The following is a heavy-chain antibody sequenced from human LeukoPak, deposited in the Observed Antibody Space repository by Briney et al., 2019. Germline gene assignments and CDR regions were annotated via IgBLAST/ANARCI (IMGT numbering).Heavy chain of an antibody. CDR3: ARDYYDSSGYYYA. Sequence: SETLSLTCAVYGGSFSGYYWSWIRQPPGKGLEWIGEINHSGSTNYNPSLKSRVTISVDTSKNQFPLKLSSVTAADTAVYYCARDYYDSSGYYYAWGQGTLVTVSS. CDR2: INHSGST. J-gene: IGHJ5*02. D-gene: IGHD3-22*01. V-gene: IGHV4-34*01. CDR1: GGSFSGYY.